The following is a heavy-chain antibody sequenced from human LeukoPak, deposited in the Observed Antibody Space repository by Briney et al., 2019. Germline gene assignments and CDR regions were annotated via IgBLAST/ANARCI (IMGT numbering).Heavy chain of an antibody. CDR1: GYTFTGFH. D-gene: IGHD6-13*01. V-gene: IGHV1-2*06. CDR3: ARDPLRSTWSTYYNALDV. J-gene: IGHJ6*02. Sequence: GPVKVSCKASGYTFTGFHMHWVRQAPGQGLEWMGRINPNSGDTDYAQQFQGRVTMTTDTSINTAYMELSGLTSDDTAVYYCARDPLRSTWSTYYNALDVWGQGTTVTVSS. CDR2: INPNSGDT.